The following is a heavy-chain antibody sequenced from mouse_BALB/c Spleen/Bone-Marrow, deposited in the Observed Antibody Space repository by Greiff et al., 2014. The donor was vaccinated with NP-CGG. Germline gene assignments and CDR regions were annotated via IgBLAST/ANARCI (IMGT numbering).Heavy chain of an antibody. J-gene: IGHJ3*01. CDR2: ISYSGST. V-gene: IGHV3-2*02. CDR3: ARERGLRRWAWFAY. D-gene: IGHD2-4*01. Sequence: EVKVEESGPGLVKPSQSLSLTCTVTGYSITSDYAWNWIRQFPGNKLEWMGYISYSGSTSYNPSLKSRISITRDTSKNQFFLQLNSVTTEDTATYYCARERGLRRWAWFAYWGQGTLVTVSA. CDR1: GYSITSDYA.